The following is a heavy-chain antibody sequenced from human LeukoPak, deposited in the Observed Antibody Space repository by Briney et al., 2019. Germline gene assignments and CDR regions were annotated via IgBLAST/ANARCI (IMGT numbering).Heavy chain of an antibody. CDR3: AKDTTGSGSYDFGDY. V-gene: IGHV3-64*01. CDR2: ITSNGDST. J-gene: IGHJ4*02. Sequence: GGSLRLSCAASGFTFSSYAMHWVRQAPGQGLEFVSAITSNGDSTFYANSVKGRFTISRDNSKNTLYLQMNSLRAEDTAVYYCAKDTTGSGSYDFGDYWGQGTLVTVSS. CDR1: GFTFSSYA. D-gene: IGHD3-10*01.